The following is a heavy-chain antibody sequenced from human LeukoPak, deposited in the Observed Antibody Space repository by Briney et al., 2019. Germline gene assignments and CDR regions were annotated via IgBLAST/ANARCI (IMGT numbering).Heavy chain of an antibody. Sequence: PGGSLRLSCAASGFTFSSYTMNWVRQAPGKGLEWVSSISRNSDNIYYADSLKGRFTVSRDNAKNSLYLQMNSLRAEDTAVYYCARVRTATASIDYWGQGTLVTVSS. CDR1: GFTFSSYT. D-gene: IGHD4-17*01. V-gene: IGHV3-21*01. CDR3: ARVRTATASIDY. J-gene: IGHJ4*02. CDR2: ISRNSDNI.